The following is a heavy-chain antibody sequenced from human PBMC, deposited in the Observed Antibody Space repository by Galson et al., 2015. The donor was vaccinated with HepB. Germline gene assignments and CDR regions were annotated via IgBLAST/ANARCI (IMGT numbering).Heavy chain of an antibody. CDR2: FDPEDGET. V-gene: IGHV1-24*01. D-gene: IGHD6-19*01. Sequence: SVKVSCKVSGYTLTELSMHWVRQAPGKGLEWMGGFDPEDGETIYAQKFQGRVTMTEDTSTDTAYMELSSLRSEDTAVYYCASHLYSSGWYYFDYWGQGTLVTVSS. J-gene: IGHJ4*02. CDR3: ASHLYSSGWYYFDY. CDR1: GYTLTELS.